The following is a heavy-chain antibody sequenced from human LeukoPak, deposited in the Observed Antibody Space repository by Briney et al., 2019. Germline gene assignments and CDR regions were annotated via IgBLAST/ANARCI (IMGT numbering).Heavy chain of an antibody. CDR3: ARERIVPAMLYYYYYYMDV. J-gene: IGHJ6*03. Sequence: SETLSLTCTVSSGSISSNYWSWIRQPAGKGLEWIGRIYTSGSTNYNPSHKSRVTMSVDTSKNQFTLKLSSVTAADTAVYYCARERIVPAMLYYYYYYMDVWGKGTTVTVSS. D-gene: IGHD2-2*01. CDR1: SGSISSNY. CDR2: IYTSGST. V-gene: IGHV4-4*07.